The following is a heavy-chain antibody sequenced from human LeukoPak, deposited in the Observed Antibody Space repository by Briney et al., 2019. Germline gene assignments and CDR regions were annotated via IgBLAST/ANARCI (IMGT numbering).Heavy chain of an antibody. J-gene: IGHJ6*02. CDR3: AREVYGIAAAEQYYYYGMDV. CDR2: ISAYNGNT. D-gene: IGHD6-13*01. Sequence: SLTVSSKPSAYTFTIYGISWARQAPGQGREWMGWISAYNGNTNYAQKLQGRVTMTTDTSTSTADMELRSLRSEDTGVYCCAREVYGIAAAEQYYYYGMDVWGQGATVSVSS. CDR1: AYTFTIYG. V-gene: IGHV1-18*01.